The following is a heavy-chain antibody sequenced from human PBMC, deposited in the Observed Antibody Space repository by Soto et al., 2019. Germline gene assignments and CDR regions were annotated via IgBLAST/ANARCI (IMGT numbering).Heavy chain of an antibody. D-gene: IGHD2-8*01. J-gene: IGHJ6*02. CDR1: GFTFSNYA. CDR3: ARGAVYDSYGMDV. V-gene: IGHV3-30-3*01. Sequence: QVQLVESGGGVVQPGRSLRLSCAASGFTFSNYAMHWVRQAPGKGQEWVAVISYDGSNKYYADSVKGRFTISRDNSKNTLYLQMNSLRAEDTAVYYCARGAVYDSYGMDVWGQGTTVTVSS. CDR2: ISYDGSNK.